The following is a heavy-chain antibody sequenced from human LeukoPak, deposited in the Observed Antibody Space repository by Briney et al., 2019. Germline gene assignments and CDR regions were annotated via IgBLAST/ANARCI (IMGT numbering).Heavy chain of an antibody. Sequence: ASVKVSCKASGYSFTGYYMRWVRQAPGQGLEWMGWIKPNSGGTNYAQKFQGRVTMTRDTSISTAYMELSRLRSDDTAVYYCARVNYYDSSGYSLDYWGQGTLFTVSS. D-gene: IGHD3-22*01. CDR1: GYSFTGYY. CDR2: IKPNSGGT. J-gene: IGHJ4*02. CDR3: ARVNYYDSSGYSLDY. V-gene: IGHV1-2*02.